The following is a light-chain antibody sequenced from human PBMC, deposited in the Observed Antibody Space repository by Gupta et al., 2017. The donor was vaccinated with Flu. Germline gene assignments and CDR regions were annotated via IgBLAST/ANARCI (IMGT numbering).Light chain of an antibody. V-gene: IGLV2-14*01. CDR1: SNDVGGYNY. Sequence: ALTQPASVSGSPGQSITISCTGTSNDVGGYNYVSWYQVPPGKAPKLMVFDVSDRTSGVSNRFSGSKAGNTASLTISSLQADDEADYYCSSYVASSARVFGGGTKVTVL. CDR2: DVS. J-gene: IGLJ2*01. CDR3: SSYVASSARV.